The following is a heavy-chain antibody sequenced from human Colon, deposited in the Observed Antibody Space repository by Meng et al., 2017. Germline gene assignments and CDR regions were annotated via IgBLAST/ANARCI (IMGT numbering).Heavy chain of an antibody. CDR1: GFTFSSYG. D-gene: IGHD6-19*01. J-gene: IGHJ4*02. Sequence: GESLKISCTASGFTFSSYGMHWVRQAPGKGLEWVASIWNDETNKNYADPVKGRFTISRDNYKNTLYLQMSGLRAEDTAVYYCARDRSTGWYRHFDYWGQGALVTGAS. CDR3: ARDRSTGWYRHFDY. V-gene: IGHV3-33*01. CDR2: IWNDETNK.